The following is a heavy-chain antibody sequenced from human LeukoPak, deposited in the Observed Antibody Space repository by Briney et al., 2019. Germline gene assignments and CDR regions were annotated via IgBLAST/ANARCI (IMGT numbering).Heavy chain of an antibody. CDR2: INPNSGGT. CDR1: GYTFTGYY. CDR3: ARSLAYCGGDCAR. J-gene: IGHJ4*02. Sequence: VASVKVSCKASGYTFTGYYMHWVRQAPGQGLEWMEWINPNSGGTNYAQKFQGRVTMTRDTSISTAYMELSRLRSDDTAVYYCARSLAYCGGDCARWGQGTLVTVSS. D-gene: IGHD2-21*02. V-gene: IGHV1-2*02.